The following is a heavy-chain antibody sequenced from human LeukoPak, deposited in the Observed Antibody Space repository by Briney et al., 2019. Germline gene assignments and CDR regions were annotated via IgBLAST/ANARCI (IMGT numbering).Heavy chain of an antibody. J-gene: IGHJ3*02. CDR2: INPNSGGT. V-gene: IGHV1-2*02. D-gene: IGHD1-1*01. CDR3: ARDPYGTTGTTAFDDAFDI. CDR1: GYTFTGYY. Sequence: GASVKVSCKASGYTFTGYYMHWVRQAPGQGLEWMGWINPNSGGTNYAQKFQGRVTMTRDTSISTAYMELSRLRSDDTAVYYCARDPYGTTGTTAFDDAFDIWGQGTMVTVSS.